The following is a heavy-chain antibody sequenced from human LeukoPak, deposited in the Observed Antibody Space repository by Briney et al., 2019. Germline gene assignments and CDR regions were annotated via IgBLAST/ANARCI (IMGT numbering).Heavy chain of an antibody. D-gene: IGHD4-17*01. V-gene: IGHV3-23*01. J-gene: IGHJ3*02. Sequence: GGSLRLSCAASGFTFTNYAMIWVRQAPGRGLEWVSAIRSGGDGTLYADSVKGRFTISRDNPKNTLFLQMNNMRAEDTAVYYCARDPNGDYVGAFEMWGPGTKVTVS. CDR1: GFTFTNYA. CDR3: ARDPNGDYVGAFEM. CDR2: IRSGGDGT.